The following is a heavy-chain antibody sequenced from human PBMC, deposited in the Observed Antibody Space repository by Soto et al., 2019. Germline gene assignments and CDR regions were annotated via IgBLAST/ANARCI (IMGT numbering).Heavy chain of an antibody. V-gene: IGHV3-30-3*01. CDR2: ISYGGSNK. CDR3: ARALRYCSGGSCYSLKDYFDY. J-gene: IGHJ4*02. Sequence: LRLSCAASGFTFSSYAMHWVRQAPGKGLEWVAVISYGGSNKYYADSVKGRFTISRDNSKNTLYLQMNSLRAEDTAVYYCARALRYCSGGSCYSLKDYFDYWGQGTLVTVSS. CDR1: GFTFSSYA. D-gene: IGHD2-15*01.